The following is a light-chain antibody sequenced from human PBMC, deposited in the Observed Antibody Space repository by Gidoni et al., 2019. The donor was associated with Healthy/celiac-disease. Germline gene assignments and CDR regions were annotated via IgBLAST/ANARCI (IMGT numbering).Light chain of an antibody. J-gene: IGKJ1*01. CDR2: GAS. CDR1: QSGSSSY. CDR3: QQYGSSPRT. V-gene: IGKV3-20*01. Sequence: EIGLTQSPDTLSLSPVERATLACRASQSGSSSYLAWYQQKPGQAPRLLIYGASSRATGIPARFSGSGSGTDFTLTISRLEPEDFAVYYCQQYGSSPRTFGQGTKVEIK.